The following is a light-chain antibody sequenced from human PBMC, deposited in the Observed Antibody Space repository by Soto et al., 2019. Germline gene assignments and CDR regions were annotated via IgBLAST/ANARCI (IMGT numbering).Light chain of an antibody. V-gene: IGKV1-5*03. CDR2: KAS. CDR3: QQYNSYSPKWT. CDR1: QSISSW. Sequence: DIQMTQSPSTLSASVGDRVTITCRASQSISSWLAWYQQKPGKAPKLLIYKASSLESGVPARFSGSGSGTEFTLTISSRQPDDVATYYCQQYNSYSPKWTFGQGTKVEIK. J-gene: IGKJ1*01.